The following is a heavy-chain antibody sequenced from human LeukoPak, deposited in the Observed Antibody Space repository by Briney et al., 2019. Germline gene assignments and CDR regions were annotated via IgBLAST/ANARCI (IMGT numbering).Heavy chain of an antibody. J-gene: IGHJ6*03. V-gene: IGHV1-18*01. D-gene: IGHD5-18*01. Sequence: ASVKVSCKASGYTFTSYGISWVRQAPGQGLEWMGWISAYNGNTNYAQKFQGRVTITADKSTSTAYMELSSLRSEDTAVYYCARIHEYRGNYYYYYMDVWGKGTTVTVSS. CDR1: GYTFTSYG. CDR2: ISAYNGNT. CDR3: ARIHEYRGNYYYYYMDV.